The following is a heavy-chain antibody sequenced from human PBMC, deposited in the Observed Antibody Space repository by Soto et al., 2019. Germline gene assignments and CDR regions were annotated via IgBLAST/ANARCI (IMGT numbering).Heavy chain of an antibody. Sequence: SETLSLTCTVSVDSVSSINYYWGWIRQPPGKGLEWIGTIYYTESTYYNPSLESRVTISVDTSKNQFSLKLSSVTAADTAVYYCVRLEVLYTWNYEDAFDIWGQGTMVTVSS. CDR2: IYYTEST. D-gene: IGHD1-7*01. CDR1: VDSVSSINYY. CDR3: VRLEVLYTWNYEDAFDI. V-gene: IGHV4-39*01. J-gene: IGHJ3*02.